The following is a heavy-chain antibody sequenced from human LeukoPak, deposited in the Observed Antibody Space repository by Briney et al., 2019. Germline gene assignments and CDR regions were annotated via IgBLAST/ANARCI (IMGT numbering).Heavy chain of an antibody. D-gene: IGHD6-19*01. CDR1: GFTFSDYT. J-gene: IGHJ4*02. CDR3: ARAIAVAGPYYFDY. CDR2: IGSVTTYI. V-gene: IGHV3-21*01. Sequence: PGGSMRLSCAASGFTFSDYTMNWVRQAPGKGLEWVSSIGSVTTYIYYADSVKGRFTISRDNAKNSLSLQMNSLRAEDTAVYYCARAIAVAGPYYFDYWGQGTLVTVSS.